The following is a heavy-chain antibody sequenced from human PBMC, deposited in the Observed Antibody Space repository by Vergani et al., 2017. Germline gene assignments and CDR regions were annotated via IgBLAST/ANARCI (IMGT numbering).Heavy chain of an antibody. D-gene: IGHD3-16*01. J-gene: IGHJ4*02. CDR3: AREMITFGGVTDTGIFDY. CDR1: GFTCSSYW. Sequence: EVQLVESGGGLVQPGGSLRLSCAASGFTCSSYWMSWVRQAPGKGLEWVANIKQDGSEKYYVDSVKGRFTISRDNAKNSLYLQMNSLRAEDTAVYYCAREMITFGGVTDTGIFDYWGQGTLVTVSS. V-gene: IGHV3-7*01. CDR2: IKQDGSEK.